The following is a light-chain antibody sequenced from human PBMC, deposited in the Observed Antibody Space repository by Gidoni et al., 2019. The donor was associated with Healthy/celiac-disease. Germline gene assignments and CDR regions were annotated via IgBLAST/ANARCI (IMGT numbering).Light chain of an antibody. CDR3: QQSYSTPPYT. CDR2: AAS. Sequence: DIHMTQSPPSLSASVGDRVTIPCRASQSISSYFNWYQQKPGKAPKLLIYAASSLQSGVPSRFSGSGSGTDFTLTISSLQPEDFATYYCQQSYSTPPYTFXQXTKLEIK. V-gene: IGKV1-39*01. CDR1: QSISSY. J-gene: IGKJ2*01.